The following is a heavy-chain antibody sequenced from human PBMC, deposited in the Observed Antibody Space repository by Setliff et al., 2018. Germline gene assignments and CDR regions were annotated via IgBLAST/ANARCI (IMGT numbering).Heavy chain of an antibody. CDR1: GGSISSYY. CDR3: ARAYYYGSGSYYRKRIAWFDP. CDR2: IYYSGST. V-gene: IGHV4-59*12. Sequence: SETLSLTCTVTGGSISSYYWSWIRQPPGKGLEWIGYIYYSGSTNYNPSLKSRVTISVDTSKNQFSLKLSSVTAADTAVYYCARAYYYGSGSYYRKRIAWFDPWGQGTLVTVSS. J-gene: IGHJ5*02. D-gene: IGHD3-10*01.